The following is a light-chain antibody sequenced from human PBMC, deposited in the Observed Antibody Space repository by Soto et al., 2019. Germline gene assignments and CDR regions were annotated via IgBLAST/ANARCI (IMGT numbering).Light chain of an antibody. CDR1: QGISSY. Sequence: IQLTQSPSSLSASVGDRVTITCRASQGISSYLAWYQQKPGKAPKLLIYGASTLEGGVPFRFSGSGSGKDFTFTISSLQPEDFATYYCKQLNTYPITFGQGTRLEIK. V-gene: IGKV1-9*01. CDR3: KQLNTYPIT. J-gene: IGKJ5*01. CDR2: GAS.